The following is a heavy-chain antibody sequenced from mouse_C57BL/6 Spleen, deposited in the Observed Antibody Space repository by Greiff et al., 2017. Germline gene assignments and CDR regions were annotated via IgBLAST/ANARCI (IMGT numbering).Heavy chain of an antibody. CDR1: GFSLTSYA. Sequence: QVQLQQSGPGLVAPSQSLSITCTVSGFSLTSYAISWVRQPPGKGLEWLGVIWTGGGTNYNSALKSRLSISKDNSKSQVFLKMNSLQTDDTARYYCASIYYDYDRGGYFDYWGQGTTLTVSS. D-gene: IGHD2-4*01. V-gene: IGHV2-9-1*01. J-gene: IGHJ2*01. CDR3: ASIYYDYDRGGYFDY. CDR2: IWTGGGT.